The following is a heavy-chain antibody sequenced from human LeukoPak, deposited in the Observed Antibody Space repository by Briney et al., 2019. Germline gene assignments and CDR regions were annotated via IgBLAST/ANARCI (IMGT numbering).Heavy chain of an antibody. D-gene: IGHD5-18*01. CDR1: GGSISSYY. Sequence: SETLSLTCTVSGGSISSYYWSWIRQPARKGLEWIGRIYTSGSTNYNPSLKSRVTMSVDTSKNQFSLKLSSVTAADTAVYYCARDEAVMVNPTGVWFDPWGQGTLVTVSS. CDR2: IYTSGST. CDR3: ARDEAVMVNPTGVWFDP. V-gene: IGHV4-4*07. J-gene: IGHJ5*02.